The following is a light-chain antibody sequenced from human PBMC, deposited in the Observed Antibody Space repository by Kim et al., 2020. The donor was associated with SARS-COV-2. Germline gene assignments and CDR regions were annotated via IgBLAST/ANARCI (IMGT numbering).Light chain of an antibody. CDR3: QQYNSYSYT. Sequence: DIQMTQSPSTLSAYVGDRVTITCRASQSISSRLAWYQQKPGKAPNLLIYKASTLESGVPSRFSGSGSGTEFTLTISSLQPDDFATYYCQQYNSYSYTFGQGTKLEI. CDR1: QSISSR. J-gene: IGKJ2*01. CDR2: KAS. V-gene: IGKV1-5*03.